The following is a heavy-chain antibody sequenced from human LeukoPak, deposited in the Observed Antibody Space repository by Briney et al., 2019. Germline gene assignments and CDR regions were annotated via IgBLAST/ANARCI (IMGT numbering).Heavy chain of an antibody. CDR3: ARDMQLST. CDR1: GFTFSGSA. J-gene: IGHJ3*01. Sequence: QTGGSLRLSCAASGFTFSGSAMSWVSHAPGEGLEWVSLISYSGANSYYTDSVRGRFTISRDNSKDTLFLQMNSLRAEDTAIYYCARDMQLSTWGLGTMVTVSS. V-gene: IGHV3-23*01. CDR2: ISYSGANS. D-gene: IGHD3-16*02.